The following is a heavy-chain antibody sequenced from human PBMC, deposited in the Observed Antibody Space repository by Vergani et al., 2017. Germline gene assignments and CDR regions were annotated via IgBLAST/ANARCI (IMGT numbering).Heavy chain of an antibody. CDR3: ARRGYSYGFDY. V-gene: IGHV2-5*02. CDR1: GFSLSTSGVG. J-gene: IGHJ4*02. D-gene: IGHD5-18*01. CDR2: IYWDDDK. Sequence: QITLKESGPTLVKPTQSLTLTCTFSGFSLSTSGVGVVWIRQPPGNDLEWLALIYWDDDKRYSPSLNSMITITKDTSKNQVVLTMTNMDPVDTAKYYCARRGYSYGFDYWGQGTLVTVSS.